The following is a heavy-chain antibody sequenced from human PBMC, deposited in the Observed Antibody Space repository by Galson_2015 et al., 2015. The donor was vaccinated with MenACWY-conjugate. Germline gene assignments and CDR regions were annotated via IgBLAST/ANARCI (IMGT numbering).Heavy chain of an antibody. V-gene: IGHV1-46*01. CDR2: INPSGGST. D-gene: IGHD1-7*01. CDR1: GYTFFSYY. J-gene: IGHJ4*02. CDR3: ARSLELITFDY. Sequence: SVKVSCKASGYTFFSYYLHWVRQAPGQGLEWMGIINPSGGSTSYAQKFQGRVTMTRDTSTSTDYMELSSLGSEDTAVYYCARSLELITFDYWGQGTLVTVSP.